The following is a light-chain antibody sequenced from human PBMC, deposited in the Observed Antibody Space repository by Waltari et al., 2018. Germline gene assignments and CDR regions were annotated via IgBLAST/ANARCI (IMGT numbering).Light chain of an antibody. Sequence: DIQMTQSPSSLSASVGDRVTITCRASQSISNNLNWYQQKPGKAPKLLIYATSVLQSGVPSRFSGRGSGTDFTLTIRSLQPEDFATYYCQQTYSTWTFGQGTAVEIK. CDR2: ATS. CDR1: QSISNN. V-gene: IGKV1-39*01. CDR3: QQTYSTWT. J-gene: IGKJ1*01.